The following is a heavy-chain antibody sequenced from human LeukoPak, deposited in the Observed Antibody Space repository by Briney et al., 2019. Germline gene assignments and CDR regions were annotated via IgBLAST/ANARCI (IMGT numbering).Heavy chain of an antibody. V-gene: IGHV4-38-2*02. CDR2: IYHSGST. CDR1: GYSISSGYY. J-gene: IGHJ4*02. Sequence: SETLSLTCTVSGYSISSGYYWGWIRQPPGKGLEWIGSIYHSGSTYYNPSLKSRVTISVDTSKNQFSLKLSSVTAADTAVYYCARDPGMASEYYFDYWGQGTLVTVSS. D-gene: IGHD3-10*01. CDR3: ARDPGMASEYYFDY.